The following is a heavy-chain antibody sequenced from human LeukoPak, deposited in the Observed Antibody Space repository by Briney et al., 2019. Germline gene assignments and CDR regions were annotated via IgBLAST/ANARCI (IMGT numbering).Heavy chain of an antibody. CDR1: GGSISSGGYS. CDR3: ARIMITFGGVIVSSD. Sequence: SETLSLTCAVSGGSISSGGYSWSWIRQPPGKGLEWIGYIYHSGSTYYNPSLKSRVTISVDRSKNQFSLKLSSVTAADTAVYYCARIMITFGGVIVSSDWGQGTLVTVSS. V-gene: IGHV4-30-2*01. D-gene: IGHD3-16*02. CDR2: IYHSGST. J-gene: IGHJ4*02.